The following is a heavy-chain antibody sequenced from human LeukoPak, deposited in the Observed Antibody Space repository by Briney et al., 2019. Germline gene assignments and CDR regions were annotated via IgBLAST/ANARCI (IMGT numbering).Heavy chain of an antibody. CDR1: GFTLSSSW. CDR3: ARGVGGADY. Sequence: GGSLRLSCAASGFTLSSSWMSWVRQAPGKGLEWVANINEDGSEKYYVDSVKGRFTISRDNAENSLYLKMNSLRAEDTAVYYCARGVGGADYWGLGTLVTVSS. J-gene: IGHJ4*02. CDR2: INEDGSEK. D-gene: IGHD2-21*01. V-gene: IGHV3-7*01.